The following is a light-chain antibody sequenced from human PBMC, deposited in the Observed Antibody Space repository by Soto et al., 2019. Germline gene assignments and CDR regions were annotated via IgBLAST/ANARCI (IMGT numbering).Light chain of an antibody. Sequence: EMVLTQSPGTLSLSPGERATLSCRASQSVSSSYLAWYQQKPGQAPRLLIYGASSRATGIPDRFSGSGSGTDFTLTISRLEPEDFAVYFCQQYSNLPLTFGGGTKVEIK. CDR2: GAS. CDR1: QSVSSSY. J-gene: IGKJ4*01. CDR3: QQYSNLPLT. V-gene: IGKV3-20*01.